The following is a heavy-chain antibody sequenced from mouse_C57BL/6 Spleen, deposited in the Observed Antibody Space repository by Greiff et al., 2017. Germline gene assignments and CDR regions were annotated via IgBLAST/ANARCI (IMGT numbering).Heavy chain of an antibody. Sequence: DVHLVESGEGLVKPGGSLKLSCAASGFTFSSYAMSWVRQTPEKRLEWVAYISSGGDYIYYADTVKGRFTISRDNARNTLYLQMSSLKSEDTAMYYCTRRYDSYAMDYWGQGTSVTVSS. CDR3: TRRYDSYAMDY. CDR2: ISSGGDYI. V-gene: IGHV5-9-1*02. CDR1: GFTFSSYA. J-gene: IGHJ4*01. D-gene: IGHD2-10*02.